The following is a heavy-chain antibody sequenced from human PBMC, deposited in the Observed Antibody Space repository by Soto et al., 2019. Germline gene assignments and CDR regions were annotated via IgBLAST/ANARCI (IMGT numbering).Heavy chain of an antibody. J-gene: IGHJ5*02. V-gene: IGHV4-34*01. CDR3: ARGGCLGITGTTGYNWFDP. D-gene: IGHD1-20*01. Sequence: QVQLQQWGAGLLKPSETLSLTCAVYGGSFSGYDWSWIRQPPGKGLEWIGEINHSGSTNYNPSLTCRATLSVGRPKNQFALTLSSVTAADTAVYYWARGGCLGITGTTGYNWFDPWGQGTLVTVSS. CDR1: GGSFSGYD. CDR2: INHSGST.